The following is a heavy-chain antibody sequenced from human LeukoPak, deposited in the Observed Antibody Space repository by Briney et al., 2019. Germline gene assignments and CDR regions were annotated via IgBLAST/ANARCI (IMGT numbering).Heavy chain of an antibody. J-gene: IGHJ4*02. V-gene: IGHV4-59*01. CDR3: ARVSCSSTSCYSNYPLDS. D-gene: IGHD2-2*01. Sequence: SETLSLTCTVSGGSISSYYWSWIRQPPGKGLEWIGYISYSGSTNYNPSLKSRVTISIDTSKNQFSLKLSSVTAADTAVYYCARVSCSSTSCYSNYPLDSWGQGTLVTVSS. CDR2: ISYSGST. CDR1: GGSISSYY.